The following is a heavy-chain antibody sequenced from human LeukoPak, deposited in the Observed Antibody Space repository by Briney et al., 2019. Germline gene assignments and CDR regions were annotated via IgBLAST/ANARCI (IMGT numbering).Heavy chain of an antibody. D-gene: IGHD3-3*01. CDR1: GGSIRSYY. V-gene: IGHV4-59*01. CDR3: ARSYDTNFDY. Sequence: SETLSLTCTVSGGSIRSYYWSWIRQPPGKELEWIGYIYFSGSTSYNPSLKSRVTISVDRSKNQFSLKLSYVAAADTAVYYCARSYDTNFDYWGQGTLVTVSS. CDR2: IYFSGST. J-gene: IGHJ4*02.